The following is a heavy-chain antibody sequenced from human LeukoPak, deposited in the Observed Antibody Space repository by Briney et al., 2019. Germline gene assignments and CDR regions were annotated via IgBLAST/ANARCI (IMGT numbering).Heavy chain of an antibody. Sequence: PGGSLRLSCAASGFTFSNYEMNWVRQAPGKGLEWVSYISSSGVAIHYADSVKGRFTISRDNAKNSLYLQMDSLRAEDTAVYYCAREAPDWFDPWGQGTLVTVSS. J-gene: IGHJ5*02. CDR2: ISSSGVAI. CDR3: AREAPDWFDP. V-gene: IGHV3-48*03. CDR1: GFTFSNYE.